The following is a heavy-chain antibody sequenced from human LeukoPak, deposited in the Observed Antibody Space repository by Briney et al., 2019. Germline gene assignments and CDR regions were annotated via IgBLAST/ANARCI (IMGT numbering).Heavy chain of an antibody. CDR3: ARFVRRSSWYKRDY. Sequence: SQTLSLTCTVSGGSISSGDYYWSWIRQPPGKGLEWIGEINHSGSTNYNPSLKSRVTISVDTSKNQFSLKLSSVTAADTAVYYCARFVRRSSWYKRDYWGQGTLVTVSS. CDR1: GGSISSGDYY. D-gene: IGHD6-13*01. J-gene: IGHJ4*02. V-gene: IGHV4-30-4*01. CDR2: INHSGST.